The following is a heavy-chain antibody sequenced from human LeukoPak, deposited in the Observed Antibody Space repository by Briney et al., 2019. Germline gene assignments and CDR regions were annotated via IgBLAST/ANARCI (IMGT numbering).Heavy chain of an antibody. V-gene: IGHV3-20*04. D-gene: IGHD7-27*01. CDR2: INWNGDST. Sequence: AGGSLRLFGSASGFTFGYYGMSWVRQAPGKGLDSFSCINWNGDSTGYADSVKGRFTISRDNAKNSLYLQMNSLRAEDTALYYCTRTEELGGYYYYYMDVWGKGTTVTVSS. CDR3: TRTEELGGYYYYYMDV. J-gene: IGHJ6*03. CDR1: GFTFGYYG.